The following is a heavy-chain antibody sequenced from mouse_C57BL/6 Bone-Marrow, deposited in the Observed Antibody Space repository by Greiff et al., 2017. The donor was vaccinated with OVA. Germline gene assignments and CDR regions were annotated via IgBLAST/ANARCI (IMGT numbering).Heavy chain of an antibody. CDR3: ARYDSNYYFDY. CDR2: IYPRSGNT. V-gene: IGHV1-81*01. CDR1: GYTFTSYG. Sequence: VQLVESGAELARPGASVKLSCKASGYTFTSYGISWVKQRTGQGLEWIGEIYPRSGNTYYNEKFKGKATLTADKSSSTAYMELRSLTSEDSAVYFCARYDSNYYFDYWGQGTTLTVSS. J-gene: IGHJ2*01. D-gene: IGHD2-5*01.